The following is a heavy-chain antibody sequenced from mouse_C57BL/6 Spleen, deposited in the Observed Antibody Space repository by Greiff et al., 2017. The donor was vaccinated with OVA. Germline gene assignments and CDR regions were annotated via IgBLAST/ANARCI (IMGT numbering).Heavy chain of an antibody. D-gene: IGHD1-1*01. Sequence: VKLQQPGAELVKPGASVKLSCKASGYTFTSYWMHWVKQRPGQGLEWIGMIHPNSGSTNYNEKFKSKATLTVDKSSSTAYMQLSSLTSEDSAVYYCAREGTTDAMDYWGQGTSVTVSS. V-gene: IGHV1-64*01. CDR2: IHPNSGST. CDR3: AREGTTDAMDY. J-gene: IGHJ4*01. CDR1: GYTFTSYW.